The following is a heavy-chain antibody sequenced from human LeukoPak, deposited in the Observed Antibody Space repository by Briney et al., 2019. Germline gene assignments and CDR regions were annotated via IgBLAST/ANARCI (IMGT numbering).Heavy chain of an antibody. Sequence: PGGSLRLSCAASGFTFSSYWMSWVRQAPGKGLEWVAFIRYDGSNKYYADSVKGRFTISRDNSKNTLYLQMNSLRAEDTAVYYCAKDGPYYDSSGYYPAFDYWGQGTLVTVSS. V-gene: IGHV3-30*02. D-gene: IGHD3-22*01. CDR3: AKDGPYYDSSGYYPAFDY. J-gene: IGHJ4*02. CDR1: GFTFSSYW. CDR2: IRYDGSNK.